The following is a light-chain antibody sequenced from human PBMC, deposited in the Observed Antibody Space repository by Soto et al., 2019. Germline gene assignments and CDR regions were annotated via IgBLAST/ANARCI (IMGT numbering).Light chain of an antibody. V-gene: IGKV3-20*01. CDR3: QQYTSSPLT. J-gene: IGKJ4*01. CDR2: GAS. Sequence: EIVLTQSPGNLSLSPGERATLSCRASQNLKFNSLAWYQQKPGQAPRLLIHGASNRATDIPDRFSGSGSGTDFTLTINGLEPEDYAVYFCQQYTSSPLTFGGGTKVDSK. CDR1: QNLKFNS.